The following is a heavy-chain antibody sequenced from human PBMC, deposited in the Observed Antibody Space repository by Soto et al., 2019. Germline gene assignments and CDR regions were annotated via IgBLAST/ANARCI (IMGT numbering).Heavy chain of an antibody. CDR2: IYYSGST. CDR1: GGSISSGGYY. V-gene: IGHV4-61*08. J-gene: IGHJ5*02. Sequence: SETLSLTCTASGGSISSGGYYWSWIRQPPGKGLEWIGYIYYSGSTNYNPSLKSRVTISVDTSKNQFSLKLSSVTAADTAVYYCARDSEYSSSSGLRSFWFDPWGQGTLVTVSS. D-gene: IGHD6-6*01. CDR3: ARDSEYSSSSGLRSFWFDP.